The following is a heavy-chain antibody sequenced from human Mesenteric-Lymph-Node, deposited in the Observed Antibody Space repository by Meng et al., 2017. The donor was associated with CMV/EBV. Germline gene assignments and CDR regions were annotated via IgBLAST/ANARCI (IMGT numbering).Heavy chain of an antibody. V-gene: IGHV3-48*04. CDR2: ISDSSATI. J-gene: IGHJ6*02. CDR1: GFTFSTYS. Sequence: GGSLRLSCAASGFTFSTYSMNWVRQAPGKGLEWVSYISDSSATIYYADSVKGRFTISRDNAKNSLYLQMNSLRAEDTAVYYCARDNRRITGTTYYYYYYGMDVWGQGTTVTVSS. CDR3: ARDNRRITGTTYYYYYYGMDV. D-gene: IGHD1-7*01.